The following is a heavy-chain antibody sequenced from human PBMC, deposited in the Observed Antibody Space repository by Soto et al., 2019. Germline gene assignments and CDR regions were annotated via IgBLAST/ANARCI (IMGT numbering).Heavy chain of an antibody. V-gene: IGHV3-7*03. CDR1: GFTCSNYW. CDR3: ARELTVGATKDY. Sequence: EGSLRLSCAASGFTCSNYWMTWVRLFPGKGLEWVANIHQDGIETYYVDSVKGRFTISRDNAKNSLYLQMNSLRVQDTAVHYCARELTVGATKDYWGQGTLVTVSS. CDR2: IHQDGIET. J-gene: IGHJ4*02. D-gene: IGHD1-26*01.